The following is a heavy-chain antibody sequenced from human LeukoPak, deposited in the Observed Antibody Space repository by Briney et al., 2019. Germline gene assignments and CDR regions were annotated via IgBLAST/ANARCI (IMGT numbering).Heavy chain of an antibody. CDR1: GGTFSSYA. J-gene: IGHJ6*03. CDR3: ARGGDFWSGYYTKRLYYYYYMDV. Sequence: SVTVSCKASGGTFSSYAISWVRQAPGQGLEWMGGIIPIFGTANYAQKFQGRVTITTDESTSTAYMELSSLRSEDTAVYYCARGGDFWSGYYTKRLYYYYYMDVWGKGTTVTVSS. D-gene: IGHD3-3*01. CDR2: IIPIFGTA. V-gene: IGHV1-69*05.